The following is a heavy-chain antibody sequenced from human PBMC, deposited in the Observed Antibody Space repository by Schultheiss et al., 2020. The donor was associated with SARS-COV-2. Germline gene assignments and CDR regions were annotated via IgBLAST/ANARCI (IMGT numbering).Heavy chain of an antibody. CDR2: ISGSGGST. CDR1: GFTFSSYA. CDR3: AKDGSDNSFGFWSGYYDY. D-gene: IGHD3-3*01. J-gene: IGHJ4*02. V-gene: IGHV3-23*01. Sequence: GGSLRLSCAASGFTFSSYAMSWVRQAPGKGLEWVSAISGSGGSTYYADSVKGRFTISRDNAKNSLYLQMNSLRAEDTAVYYCAKDGSDNSFGFWSGYYDYWGQGTLVTVSS.